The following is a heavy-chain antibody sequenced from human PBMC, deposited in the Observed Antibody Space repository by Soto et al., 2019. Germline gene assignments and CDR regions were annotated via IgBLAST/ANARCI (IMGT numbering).Heavy chain of an antibody. D-gene: IGHD2-15*01. CDR1: GFTFSSYG. J-gene: IGHJ4*02. V-gene: IGHV3-33*01. CDR2: ISYDGSNK. Sequence: QVQLVESGGGVVQPGRSLRLSCAASGFTFSSYGMHWVRQAPGKGLEWVAVISYDGSNKYYADSVKGRFTISRDNSKNTLYLQMNSLRAEDTAVYYCARWGGGNAPTFDYWGQGTLVTVSS. CDR3: ARWGGGNAPTFDY.